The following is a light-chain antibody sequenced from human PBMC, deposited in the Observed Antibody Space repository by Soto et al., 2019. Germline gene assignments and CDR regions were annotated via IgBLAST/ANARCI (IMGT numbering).Light chain of an antibody. CDR1: QTVRSY. CDR2: GAS. CDR3: QQYGTSPIT. V-gene: IGKV3-20*01. Sequence: ENVLTQSPGTLSLSPGERATLSCRASQTVRSYLTWYQQRPGQAPRLLIYGASKRATGIPDRFSGSGSGTDFTLTISRLEHEDFALYYCQQYGTSPITVGQGTRQEIK. J-gene: IGKJ5*01.